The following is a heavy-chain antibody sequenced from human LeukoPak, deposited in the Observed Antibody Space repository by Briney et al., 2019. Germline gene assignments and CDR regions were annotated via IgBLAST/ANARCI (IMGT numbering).Heavy chain of an antibody. CDR2: IYTTGNT. Sequence: SETLSLTCSVSGGSISSYYWSWIRQPAGKGREWIGRIYTTGNTDYNPSPKSRVTMSVDTSKNQFSLNLSSVTAADTAVYYCARDARGWSGFDYWGQGTLVTVSS. CDR3: ARDARGWSGFDY. J-gene: IGHJ4*02. D-gene: IGHD3-3*01. V-gene: IGHV4-4*07. CDR1: GGSISSYY.